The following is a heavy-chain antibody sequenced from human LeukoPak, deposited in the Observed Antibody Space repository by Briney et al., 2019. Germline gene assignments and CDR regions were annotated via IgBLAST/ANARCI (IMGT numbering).Heavy chain of an antibody. V-gene: IGHV3-7*01. J-gene: IGHJ4*02. Sequence: GGSLRLSCVVSGVTFSSHWMSWVRQAPGKGLEWVANIKQDGSEKYYVDSVKGRFTISRDNAKNSLYLQMNSLRAEDTAVYYCAREYYGDFDYWGRGTLVTVSS. CDR2: IKQDGSEK. CDR3: AREYYGDFDY. D-gene: IGHD4-17*01. CDR1: GVTFSSHW.